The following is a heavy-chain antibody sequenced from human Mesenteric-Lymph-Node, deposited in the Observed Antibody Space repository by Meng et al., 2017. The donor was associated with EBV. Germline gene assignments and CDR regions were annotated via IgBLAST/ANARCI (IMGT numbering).Heavy chain of an antibody. CDR2: IYYSGIT. J-gene: IGHJ5*02. Sequence: GTRPLTCTVPDCSITPTNYYWKWVRQPPGKGLEWLGSIYYSGITYYHPSLTSRVDLSVDTSKNRFSLKLFSLTTEDTAVYFCVRSRGWTQVEWFDPWGPGILVTVSS. V-gene: IGHV4-39*01. D-gene: IGHD3/OR15-3a*01. CDR1: DCSITPTNYY. CDR3: VRSRGWTQVEWFDP.